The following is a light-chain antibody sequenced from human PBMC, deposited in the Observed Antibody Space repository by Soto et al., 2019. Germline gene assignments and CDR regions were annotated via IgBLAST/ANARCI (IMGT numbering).Light chain of an antibody. Sequence: QSALTQPASVSGSPGQSITISCTGTSSDGGSYNLVSWYQQHPGKAPKLMIYEVSKRPSGVSNRFSGSKSGNTASLTISGLQAEDEADYYCCSYAGSFFGTGTKVTVL. V-gene: IGLV2-23*02. CDR2: EVS. CDR3: CSYAGSF. J-gene: IGLJ1*01. CDR1: SSDGGSYNL.